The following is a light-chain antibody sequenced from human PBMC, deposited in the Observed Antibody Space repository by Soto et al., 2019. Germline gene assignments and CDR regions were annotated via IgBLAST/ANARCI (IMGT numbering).Light chain of an antibody. CDR3: CSYVTTPEI. CDR1: SSDVDDYRY. V-gene: IGLV2-11*01. CDR2: DGT. Sequence: QSVLAQPRSVSGSPGQLLTISCTGTSSDVDDYRYVSWYQQYPGKAPKLVIYDGTKRPSGVPDRFSGSNSGNTASPTISGLQAEDEADYYCCSYVTTPEIFGTGTKVTVL. J-gene: IGLJ1*01.